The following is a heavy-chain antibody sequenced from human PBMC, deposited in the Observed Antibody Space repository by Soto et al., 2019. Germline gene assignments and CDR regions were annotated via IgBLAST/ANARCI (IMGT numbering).Heavy chain of an antibody. D-gene: IGHD1-1*01. J-gene: IGHJ4*02. V-gene: IGHV4-34*01. CDR3: ASSPSGNQNRKDFDY. CDR1: GGSFSGYY. CDR2: INHRGST. Sequence: QIQLHQWGAGLLKPSETLSLTCAVYGGSFSGYYWSWIRQPPGKGLEWIGEINHRGSTNYNPSLKSRVTISVDTSKNQFSLKLSSVTAADTAVYYCASSPSGNQNRKDFDYWGQGTLVTVSS.